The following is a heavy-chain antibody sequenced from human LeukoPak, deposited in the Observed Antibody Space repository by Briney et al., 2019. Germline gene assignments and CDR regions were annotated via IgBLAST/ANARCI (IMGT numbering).Heavy chain of an antibody. D-gene: IGHD3-10*01. J-gene: IGHJ4*02. CDR3: AREGVLLWFGERSGRPYYFDY. Sequence: PSETLSLTCTISGDSIGRINYFWGWIRQAPGKGLEWIVSMSYSGHTYYNPSPKSRVTTSIDTSKNQLSLNLKSVTAADTAVYYCAREGVLLWFGERSGRPYYFDYWGQGTLVTVSS. V-gene: IGHV4-39*07. CDR2: MSYSGHT. CDR1: GDSIGRINYF.